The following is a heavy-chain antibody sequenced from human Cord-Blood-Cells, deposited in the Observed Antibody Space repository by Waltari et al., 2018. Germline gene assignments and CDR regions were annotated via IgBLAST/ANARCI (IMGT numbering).Heavy chain of an antibody. CDR3: ARGPAYSNYYYYGMDV. V-gene: IGHV1-69*12. CDR2: ISPIFGTA. Sequence: QVQLVQSGAEVKKPGSSVKVSCKASGGTFSSYAISWVRQAPGQGLEWMGGISPIFGTANYAQKFQGRVTITADESTSTAYMGLSSLRSEDTAVYYCARGPAYSNYYYYGMDVWGQGTTVTVSS. D-gene: IGHD4-4*01. J-gene: IGHJ6*02. CDR1: GGTFSSYA.